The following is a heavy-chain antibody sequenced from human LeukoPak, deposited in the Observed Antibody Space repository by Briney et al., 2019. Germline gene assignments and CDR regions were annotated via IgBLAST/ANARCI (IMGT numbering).Heavy chain of an antibody. CDR1: GGSISSGDYY. D-gene: IGHD3-10*01. Sequence: SQTLSLTCTVSGGSISSGDYYWSWIRQPPGKGLEWIGYIYYSGSTYYNPSLKSRVTISVDTSKNQFSLKLSSVTAADTAVFYCAREGTTYYYGSGTPGFDYWGQGTLVTVSS. CDR2: IYYSGST. J-gene: IGHJ4*02. V-gene: IGHV4-30-4*01. CDR3: AREGTTYYYGSGTPGFDY.